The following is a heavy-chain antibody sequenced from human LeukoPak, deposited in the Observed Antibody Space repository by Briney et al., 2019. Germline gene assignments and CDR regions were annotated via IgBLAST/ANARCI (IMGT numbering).Heavy chain of an antibody. Sequence: PGGSLRLSCAASGFTFSDYYMSWIRQAPGKGLEWVSYISSSGSTIYYADSVKGRFTISRDNAKNSLYLQMNSLRAEDTAVYYCARGPPYYYDQAYFDYWGQGTLVTVSS. CDR1: GFTFSDYY. CDR2: ISSSGSTI. J-gene: IGHJ4*02. CDR3: ARGPPYYYDQAYFDY. D-gene: IGHD3-22*01. V-gene: IGHV3-11*01.